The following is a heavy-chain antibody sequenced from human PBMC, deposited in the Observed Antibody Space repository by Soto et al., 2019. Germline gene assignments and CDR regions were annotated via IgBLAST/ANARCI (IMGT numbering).Heavy chain of an antibody. CDR1: GFTFSSYG. D-gene: IGHD3-10*01. V-gene: IGHV3-23*01. CDR2: IRVSADST. Sequence: GGSLRLSCAASGFTFSSYGMTWVRQAPGKGLEWVSAIRVSADSTYYADSVTGRFTISRDNSTNTVFLQMNSLRADDTVVYYCAKLVQVGPGYYYAMDVWGQGTTVTVFS. CDR3: AKLVQVGPGYYYAMDV. J-gene: IGHJ6*02.